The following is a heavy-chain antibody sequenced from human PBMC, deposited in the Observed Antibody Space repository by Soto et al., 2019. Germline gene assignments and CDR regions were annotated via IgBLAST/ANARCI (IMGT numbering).Heavy chain of an antibody. CDR1: GGTFSSYS. J-gene: IGHJ4*02. CDR3: ARDGGRHSGGMDY. CDR2: IITIFGTA. V-gene: IGHV1-69*01. Sequence: QVQLVQSGAEVKKPGSSVKVSCKASGGTFSSYSINWVRQAPGQGLEWMGEIITIFGTANYAQKFQGRVTITADESTSTAYMELSSLRSEDTAAYYCARDGGRHSGGMDYWGQGTLVTVSS. D-gene: IGHD1-26*01.